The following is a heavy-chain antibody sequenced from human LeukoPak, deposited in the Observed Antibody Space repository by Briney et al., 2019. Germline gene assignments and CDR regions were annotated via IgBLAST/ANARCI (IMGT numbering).Heavy chain of an antibody. CDR2: INHSGST. CDR3: ARGPLLLWFGNYHYGMDV. J-gene: IGHJ6*02. Sequence: PSETLSLTCAVYGGSFSGYYWSWIRQPPGKGLEWIGEINHSGSTNYNPSLKSRVTISVDTSKNQFSLKLSSVTAADTAVYYCARGPLLLWFGNYHYGMDVWGQGTPVTVSS. D-gene: IGHD3-10*01. V-gene: IGHV4-34*01. CDR1: GGSFSGYY.